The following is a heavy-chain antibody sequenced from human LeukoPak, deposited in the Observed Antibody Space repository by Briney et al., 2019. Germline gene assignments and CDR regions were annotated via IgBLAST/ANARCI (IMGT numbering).Heavy chain of an antibody. V-gene: IGHV5-51*01. J-gene: IGHJ4*02. CDR3: ARTNSNLCDY. D-gene: IGHD1-1*01. CDR1: GYSFTRHW. Sequence: GESLKISCKASGYSFTRHWIGWVRQMPGKGLEWMGIIYPDDSDTRYSPSFQGQVIISVDKSTSTAYLQWSSLKASDTAMYFRARTNSNLCDYWGQGTLVTVSS. CDR2: IYPDDSDT.